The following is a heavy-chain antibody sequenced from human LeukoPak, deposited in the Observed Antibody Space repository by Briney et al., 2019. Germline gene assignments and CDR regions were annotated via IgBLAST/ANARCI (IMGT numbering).Heavy chain of an antibody. CDR2: INAGNGNT. Sequence: ASVKVSCKASGYTFTSYAMHWVRQAPGQRLEWMGWINAGNGNTKYSQKFQDRVTMTRDTSTGTVYMELSSLRSEDTAVYFCARVTGGANFDHWGQGTLVTVSS. CDR3: ARVTGGANFDH. CDR1: GYTFTSYA. J-gene: IGHJ4*02. D-gene: IGHD1-14*01. V-gene: IGHV1-3*01.